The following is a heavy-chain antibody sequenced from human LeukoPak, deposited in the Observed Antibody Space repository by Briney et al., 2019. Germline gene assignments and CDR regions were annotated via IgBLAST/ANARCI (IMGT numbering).Heavy chain of an antibody. J-gene: IGHJ4*02. CDR1: GFTFSSYG. CDR3: AKDWLSGNPRGDYTSGFNY. D-gene: IGHD4-17*01. CDR2: ISYDGSNK. Sequence: GGSLRLSCAASGFTFSSYGMHWVRQAPGKGLEWVAVISYDGSNKYYADSVKGRFTISRDNSKNTLYLQMNSLRAEDTAVYYCAKDWLSGNPRGDYTSGFNYWGQGTLVTVSS. V-gene: IGHV3-30*18.